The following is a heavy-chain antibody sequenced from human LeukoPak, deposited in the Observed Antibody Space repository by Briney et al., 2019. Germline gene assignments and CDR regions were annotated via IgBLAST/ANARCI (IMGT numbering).Heavy chain of an antibody. Sequence: GGSLRLSCAASGFTFSSYAMSWVRQAPGKGLEWVSGISNSGAGTNYADSVKGRFTISRDNSKNMLYLQMNSLRAEDTAVYYCAKDRGYYDSVGYGFDIWGQGTMVTVSS. J-gene: IGHJ3*02. CDR2: ISNSGAGT. CDR1: GFTFSSYA. D-gene: IGHD3-22*01. CDR3: AKDRGYYDSVGYGFDI. V-gene: IGHV3-23*01.